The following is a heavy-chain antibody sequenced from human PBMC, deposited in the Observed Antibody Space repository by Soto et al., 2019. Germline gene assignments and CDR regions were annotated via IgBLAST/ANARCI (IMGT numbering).Heavy chain of an antibody. CDR1: GGIFSSYA. D-gene: IGHD3-22*01. CDR3: ARGGSGYVWFNEF. V-gene: IGHV1-69*01. J-gene: IGHJ4*02. Sequence: QEQLVQSGAEVKKPGSSVKVSCKASGGIFSSYAISWVRQAPGQGLEWMGGIIPVFGPANYAQKFQGRVTMTADESTNTAYMDLSSLKSEDTAIYYCARGGSGYVWFNEFWGQGTLVTVSS. CDR2: IIPVFGPA.